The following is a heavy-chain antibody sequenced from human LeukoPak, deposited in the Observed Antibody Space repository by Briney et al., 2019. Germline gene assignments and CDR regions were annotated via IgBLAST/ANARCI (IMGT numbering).Heavy chain of an antibody. CDR1: GYTFTDNG. D-gene: IGHD5-24*01. CDR2: ISVNSGNT. V-gene: IGHV1-18*01. CDR3: ARDKNYRFDY. J-gene: IGHJ4*02. Sequence: ASVKVSCKPSGYTFTDNGISWVRQAPGEGLEWMGWISVNSGNTKYAQRFQGRVTMTTETSSSTVYMELRSLRSDDTAVYYCARDKNYRFDYWGQGTLVTVPS.